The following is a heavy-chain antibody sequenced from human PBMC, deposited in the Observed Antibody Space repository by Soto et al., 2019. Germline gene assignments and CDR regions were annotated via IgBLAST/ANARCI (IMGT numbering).Heavy chain of an antibody. CDR3: ASGEMATMGDY. J-gene: IGHJ4*02. D-gene: IGHD5-12*01. CDR2: IKQDGSEK. Sequence: WGSLRLSCAASGFTFSSYWIIFFRHSPLKGLEWVANIKQDGSEKYYVDSVKGRFTISRDNAKNSLYLQMNSLRAEDTAVYYCASGEMATMGDYWGQGTRVTVSS. V-gene: IGHV3-7*01. CDR1: GFTFSSYW.